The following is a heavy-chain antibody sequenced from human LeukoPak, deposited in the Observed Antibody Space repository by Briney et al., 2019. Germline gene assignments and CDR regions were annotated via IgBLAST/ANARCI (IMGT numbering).Heavy chain of an antibody. V-gene: IGHV3-7*01. J-gene: IGHJ1*01. CDR1: GFTFSNYW. CDR2: INQDGSEK. D-gene: IGHD3-22*01. CDR3: ARDRALYDSRRGYYYTEDDY. Sequence: GGSLRLSCAASGFTFSNYWMCWVRQAPGKRLEWVANINQDGSEKYYVDSLKGRFTISRDSAKRSFYLQMNSLRVDDTAVYYCARDRALYDSRRGYYYTEDDYWGLGTLVTVSS.